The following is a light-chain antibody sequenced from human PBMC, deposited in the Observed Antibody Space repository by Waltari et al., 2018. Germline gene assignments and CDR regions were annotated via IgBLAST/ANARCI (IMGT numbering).Light chain of an antibody. J-gene: IGKJ2*01. CDR3: QQYYFTPYT. CDR2: AAS. Sequence: DIQMTQSPSSQYASVGDRVTITCRASQYISDSLAWYQQKPGKAPKLLLSAASRLKSGVPPRFSARASGTVYTLTISSLQPDDFATYYGQQYYFTPYTFGQGTKLEIK. V-gene: IGKV1-NL1*01. CDR1: QYISDS.